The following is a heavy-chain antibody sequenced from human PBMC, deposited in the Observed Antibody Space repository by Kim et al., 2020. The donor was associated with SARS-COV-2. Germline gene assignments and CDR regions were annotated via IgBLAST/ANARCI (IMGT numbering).Heavy chain of an antibody. CDR1: GFTFDDYA. Sequence: GGSLRLSCAASGFTFDDYAMHWVRQAPGKGLEWVAGISWNSGSIDYADSVKGRFTVSRDNAKNYLDLQMNSLRAEDTALYYCAKDTKPLWFGKGDMDVWGQGTTVTVSS. J-gene: IGHJ6*02. D-gene: IGHD3-10*01. CDR2: ISWNSGSI. CDR3: AKDTKPLWFGKGDMDV. V-gene: IGHV3-9*01.